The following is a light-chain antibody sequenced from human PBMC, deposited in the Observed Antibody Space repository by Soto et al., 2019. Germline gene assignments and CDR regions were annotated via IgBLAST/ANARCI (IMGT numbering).Light chain of an antibody. CDR2: DTS. CDR1: QSVSNF. Sequence: EIVLTPSPATLSLSPGKRATLSCRASQSVSNFLAWYQQKPGQAPRLLIYDTSNRATGIPARFSGSGSGTDFTLTINNLEPEDFALYYCQQRSNWPITFGQGTRLEIK. V-gene: IGKV3-11*01. J-gene: IGKJ5*01. CDR3: QQRSNWPIT.